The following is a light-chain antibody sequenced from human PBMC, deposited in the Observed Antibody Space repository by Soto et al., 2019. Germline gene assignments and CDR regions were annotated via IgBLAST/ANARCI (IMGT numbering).Light chain of an antibody. CDR3: QKYNSAPYT. J-gene: IGKJ2*01. Sequence: DIPMTQSPSSLSASVGDRVTITCRASQGISNSLAWYQQKPGKIPKLLIYAASTLQSGVPSRFSGSGSGTDFTLTISSLQPEDVATYYGQKYNSAPYTFGQGTKLESK. CDR2: AAS. CDR1: QGISNS. V-gene: IGKV1-27*01.